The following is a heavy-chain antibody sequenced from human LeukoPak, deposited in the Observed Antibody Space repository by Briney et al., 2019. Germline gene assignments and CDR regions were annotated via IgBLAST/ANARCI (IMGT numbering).Heavy chain of an antibody. D-gene: IGHD5-12*01. J-gene: IGHJ4*02. CDR1: GGSISSSSYY. Sequence: SETLSLTCTVSGGSISSSSYYWGWIRQPPGKGLEWIGSIYYSGSTYYNPSLKSRVTISVDTSKNQLSLKLSSVTAADTAVYYCAGYSMVATFLGFDYWGQGTLVTVSS. CDR3: AGYSMVATFLGFDY. V-gene: IGHV4-39*07. CDR2: IYYSGST.